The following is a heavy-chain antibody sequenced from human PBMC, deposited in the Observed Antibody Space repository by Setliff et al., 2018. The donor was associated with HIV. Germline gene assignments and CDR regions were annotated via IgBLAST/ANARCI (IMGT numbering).Heavy chain of an antibody. CDR3: ARDPGYKSSWYGAFDI. CDR2: INPNSGGT. J-gene: IGHJ3*02. D-gene: IGHD6-13*01. Sequence: ASVKVSCKASGYTFTNYDINWVRQATGQGLEWMGWINPNSGGTNYAQKFQGRVTMTRDTSISTAFMDLSRLRSDDTAVYYCARDPGYKSSWYGAFDIWGQGTMVTVSS. CDR1: GYTFTNYD. V-gene: IGHV1-2*02.